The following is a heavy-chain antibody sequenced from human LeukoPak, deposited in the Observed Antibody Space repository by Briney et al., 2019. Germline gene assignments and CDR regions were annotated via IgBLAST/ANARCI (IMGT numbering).Heavy chain of an antibody. CDR3: AELGITMIGGV. J-gene: IGHJ6*04. CDR2: ISSSGSTI. Sequence: GGSLRLSCAASGFTVGSFWMHWVRQVPGKGLEGGSYISSSGSTIYYADSVKGRFAISRDNAKNSLYLQMNSLSAEDTAVYYCAELGITMIGGVWGKGTTVTISS. D-gene: IGHD3-10*02. CDR1: GFTVGSFW. V-gene: IGHV3-48*04.